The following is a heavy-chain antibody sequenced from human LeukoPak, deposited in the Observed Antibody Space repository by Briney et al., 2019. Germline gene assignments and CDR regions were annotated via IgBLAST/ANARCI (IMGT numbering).Heavy chain of an antibody. J-gene: IGHJ6*03. Sequence: PSETLSLTCTVSGGSINSSSYYWAWIRQPPGKGLEWIGSKYSSGNTYYNPSLKSRVTISVDTSKNQFSLRLTSVTAADTAVYYCALQDYYCYMDIWGKGTTVSVSS. CDR1: GGSINSSSYY. V-gene: IGHV4-39*01. CDR3: ALQDYYCYMDI. CDR2: KYSSGNT.